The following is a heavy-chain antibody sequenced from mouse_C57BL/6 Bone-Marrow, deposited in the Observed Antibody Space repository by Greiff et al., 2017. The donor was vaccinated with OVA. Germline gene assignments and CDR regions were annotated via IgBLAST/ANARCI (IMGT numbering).Heavy chain of an antibody. CDR1: GYTFTSYW. D-gene: IGHD3-2*02. V-gene: IGHV1-55*01. Sequence: QVQLKQPGAELVKPGASVKMSCKASGYTFTSYWITWVKQRPGQGLAWIGDIYPGSGSTNYNEKFKSKATLTVDTSYSTAYMQRGSLTAEDSAVYYCAQDSSGLAWFAYWGQGTLVTVSA. J-gene: IGHJ3*01. CDR3: AQDSSGLAWFAY. CDR2: IYPGSGST.